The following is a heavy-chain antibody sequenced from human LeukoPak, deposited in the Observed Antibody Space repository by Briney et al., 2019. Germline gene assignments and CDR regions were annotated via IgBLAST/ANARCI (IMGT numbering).Heavy chain of an antibody. J-gene: IGHJ4*02. D-gene: IGHD5-24*01. CDR2: IYYSGST. Sequence: SETLSLTCTVSGGSISSYYWSWIRQPPGKGLEWIGYIYYSGSTNYNPSLKSRVTISVDTSKNQFSLKLSSVTAADTAVYCCASWVGGYNRENYFDYWGQGTLVTVSS. CDR1: GGSISSYY. V-gene: IGHV4-59*08. CDR3: ASWVGGYNRENYFDY.